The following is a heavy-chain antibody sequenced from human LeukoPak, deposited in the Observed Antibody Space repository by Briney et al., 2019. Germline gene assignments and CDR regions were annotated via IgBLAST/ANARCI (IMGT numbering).Heavy chain of an antibody. CDR1: GFNFRRAS. CDR2: VNSRMDGGTA. J-gene: IGHJ4*02. V-gene: IGHV3-15*01. Sequence: GGSLRLSCAASGFNFRRASMSWVRQTPGEGLEWVGRVNSRMDGGTADYAATVKGRFTISRDDSKNTMDLQMNSLKTEDTAVYYCATDLNYFDNSDYGAYWGQGTLVAVSS. CDR3: ATDLNYFDNSDYGAY. D-gene: IGHD3-22*01.